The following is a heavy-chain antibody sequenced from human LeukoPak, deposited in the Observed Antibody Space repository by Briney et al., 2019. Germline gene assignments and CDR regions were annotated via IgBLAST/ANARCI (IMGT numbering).Heavy chain of an antibody. CDR3: ARVAAEYSSSSPLDY. CDR1: GGTFSSYA. J-gene: IGHJ4*02. CDR2: IIPIFGTA. V-gene: IGHV1-69*05. D-gene: IGHD6-6*01. Sequence: SVKVSCKASGGTFSSYAISWVRQAPGQGLEWMGRIIPIFGTANYAQKFQGRVTITTDESTSTAYMELSSLRSEDTAVYYCARVAAEYSSSSPLDYWGQGTLVTVSS.